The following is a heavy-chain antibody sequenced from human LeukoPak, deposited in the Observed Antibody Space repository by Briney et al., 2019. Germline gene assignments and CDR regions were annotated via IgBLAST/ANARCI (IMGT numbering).Heavy chain of an antibody. J-gene: IGHJ6*03. CDR2: INPNSGGT. D-gene: IGHD6-13*01. CDR3: AREVMSSSYYYYYMDV. Sequence: ASAKVSCKASGYTFTTYAMNWVRQAPGQGLEWMGWINPNSGGTNYAQKFQGRVTMTRDTSISTAYMELSRLRSDDTAVYYCAREVMSSSYYYYYMDVWGKGTTVTVSS. CDR1: GYTFTTYA. V-gene: IGHV1-2*02.